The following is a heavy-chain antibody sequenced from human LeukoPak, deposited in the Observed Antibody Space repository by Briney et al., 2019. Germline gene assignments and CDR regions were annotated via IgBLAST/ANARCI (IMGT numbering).Heavy chain of an antibody. CDR2: IIPIFGTA. CDR3: ARSTVVNRYYYYYYMDV. V-gene: IGHV1-69*13. Sequence: ASVKVSCKASGGTFNSYAISWVRQAPGQGLEWMGGIIPIFGTANYAQKFQGRVTITADESTSTAYMELSSLRSEDTAVYYCARSTVVNRYYYYYYMDVWGKGTTVTVSS. J-gene: IGHJ6*03. D-gene: IGHD4-23*01. CDR1: GGTFNSYA.